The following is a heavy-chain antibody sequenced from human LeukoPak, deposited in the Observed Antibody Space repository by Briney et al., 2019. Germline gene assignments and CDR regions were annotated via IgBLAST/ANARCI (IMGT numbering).Heavy chain of an antibody. CDR2: ISSSSSTI. J-gene: IGHJ4*02. V-gene: IGHV3-48*01. CDR1: GFTFSSYS. Sequence: PGGSLRLSCAASGFTFSSYSMNWVRQAPGKGLEWVSYISSSSSTIYYADSVKGRFTISRDNAKNSLYLQVNSLRAEDTAVYYCARDGVALDYWGQGTLVTVSS. D-gene: IGHD2-15*01. CDR3: ARDGVALDY.